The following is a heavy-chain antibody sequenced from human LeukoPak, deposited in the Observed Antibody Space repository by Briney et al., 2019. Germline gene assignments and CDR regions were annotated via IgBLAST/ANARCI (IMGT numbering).Heavy chain of an antibody. Sequence: GASVKVSCKVSGYTLTELSMHWVRQAPGKGLEWMGGFDPEDGETIYAQKFQGRVTMTEDTSTDTAYMELSSLRSEDTAVYYCATIMAAAGIEYFQHWGQGTLVTVSS. CDR2: FDPEDGET. V-gene: IGHV1-24*01. CDR3: ATIMAAAGIEYFQH. J-gene: IGHJ1*01. D-gene: IGHD6-13*01. CDR1: GYTLTELS.